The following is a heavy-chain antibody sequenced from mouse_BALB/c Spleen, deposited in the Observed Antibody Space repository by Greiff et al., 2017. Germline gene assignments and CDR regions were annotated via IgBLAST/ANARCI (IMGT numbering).Heavy chain of an antibody. J-gene: IGHJ2*01. Sequence: DVQLQESGGGLVQPGGSRKLSCAASGFTFSSFGMHWVRQAPEKGLEWVAYISSGSSTIYYADTVKGRFTISRDNPKNTLFLQMTSLRSEDTAMYYCARSPNWDVYFDYWGQGTTLTVSS. CDR1: GFTFSSFG. CDR2: ISSGSSTI. D-gene: IGHD4-1*02. CDR3: ARSPNWDVYFDY. V-gene: IGHV5-17*02.